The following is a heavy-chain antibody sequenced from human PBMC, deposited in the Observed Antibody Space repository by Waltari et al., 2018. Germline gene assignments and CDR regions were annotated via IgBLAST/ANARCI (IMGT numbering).Heavy chain of an antibody. CDR2: SYPGDSDT. D-gene: IGHD2-8*01. CDR1: GYSFASYW. Sequence: EVQLVQSGAEVKKPGESLKISCKGSGYSFASYWIGWVRQMPGKGPEWMGISYPGDSDTKYSPSFQCQVTISVDKSISTAYLQWSSLKASDTAMYYCARHGLRDCTNGVCSFHGMDVWGQGTTVTVSS. CDR3: ARHGLRDCTNGVCSFHGMDV. V-gene: IGHV5-51*01. J-gene: IGHJ6*02.